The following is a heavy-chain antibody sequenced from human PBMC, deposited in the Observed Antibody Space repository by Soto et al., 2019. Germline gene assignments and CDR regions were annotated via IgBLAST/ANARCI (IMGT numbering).Heavy chain of an antibody. CDR2: IYQSGST. CDR3: AREDSSGYYAYFDD. Sequence: PSETLSLTCAVSGGSITTGGYSWSWIRQPPGKGLELIGYIYQSGSTYNNPSLKSRVTITVDRSKNQFSLKLSSVTAAETAVYDCAREDSSGYYAYFDDWGQGTLVTVSS. J-gene: IGHJ4*02. V-gene: IGHV4-30-2*01. CDR1: GGSITTGGYS. D-gene: IGHD3-22*01.